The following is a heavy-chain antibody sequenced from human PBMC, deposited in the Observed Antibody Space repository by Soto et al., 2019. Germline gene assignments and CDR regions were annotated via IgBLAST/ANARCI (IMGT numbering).Heavy chain of an antibody. J-gene: IGHJ6*02. CDR1: GGSFSNYH. CDR3: TIKAADGTRYGMVV. Sequence: QVQLQESGPGLVKPSETLSLTCTVSGGSFSNYHWTWILQPPGKGLEWIGYIFYTGITSYNPSLKSRLTISLDTSKSQFSLKLSSLTAEDTAVYYCTIKAADGTRYGMVVWGQGTTVTVSS. CDR2: IFYTGIT. V-gene: IGHV4-59*01. D-gene: IGHD6-13*01.